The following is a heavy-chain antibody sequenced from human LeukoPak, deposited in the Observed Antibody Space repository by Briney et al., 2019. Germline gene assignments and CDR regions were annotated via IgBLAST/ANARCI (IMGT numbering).Heavy chain of an antibody. CDR1: GFTFDDYA. V-gene: IGHV3-9*01. J-gene: IGHJ4*02. D-gene: IGHD1-1*01. Sequence: GGSLRLSCAASGFTFDDYAMHWVRQAPGKGLEWVSGIHWNSDIVGYADSVKGRFTISRDNAKNSLYLQMNSLRAEDTALYYCARGTDGSFDLWGQGTLVTVSS. CDR3: ARGTDGSFDL. CDR2: IHWNSDIV.